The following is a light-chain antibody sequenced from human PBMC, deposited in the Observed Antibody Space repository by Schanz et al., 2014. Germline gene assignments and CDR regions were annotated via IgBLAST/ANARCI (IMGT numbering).Light chain of an antibody. V-gene: IGLV2-14*02. CDR2: DVG. Sequence: QSVLTQPASVSGSPGQSITISCTGTSSDVGSYNLVSWYQQHPGKAPKLIIYDVGDRPSGVSNRFSGSKSGNTASLTISGLQAEDEADYYCTSYISSSLFWVFGGGTKLTVL. J-gene: IGLJ3*02. CDR1: SSDVGSYNL. CDR3: TSYISSSLFWV.